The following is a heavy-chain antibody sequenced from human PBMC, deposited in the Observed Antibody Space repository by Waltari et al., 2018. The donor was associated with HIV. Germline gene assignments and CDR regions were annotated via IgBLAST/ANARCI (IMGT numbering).Heavy chain of an antibody. CDR3: AREMSLIRVIAVAMDV. V-gene: IGHV1-3*05. Sequence: VQLVQSGAEEKRPGASVKISCKASGYSFTSHAIHWVRQAPGQRLEWVGLVNTANGHTKESQNFQGRVTITRDTSATTASMELNSLRSEDTAVYYCAREMSLIRVIAVAMDVWGQGTTVTVSS. D-gene: IGHD6-19*01. CDR1: GYSFTSHA. CDR2: VNTANGHT. J-gene: IGHJ6*02.